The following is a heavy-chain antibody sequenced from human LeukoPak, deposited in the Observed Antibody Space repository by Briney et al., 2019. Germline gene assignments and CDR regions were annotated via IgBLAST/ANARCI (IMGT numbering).Heavy chain of an antibody. Sequence: PGGSLRLSCAASGLTVSAYYMSWIRQAPGKGLEWLSQSRTSGGTTDYADSVKGRFTVSWDNANNSLYLQMNSLRAEDTAVYYCASGYGSGWLDAWGQGDLVIVSA. CDR1: GLTVSAYY. CDR2: SRTSGGTT. J-gene: IGHJ5*02. V-gene: IGHV3-11*01. D-gene: IGHD1-26*01. CDR3: ASGYGSGWLDA.